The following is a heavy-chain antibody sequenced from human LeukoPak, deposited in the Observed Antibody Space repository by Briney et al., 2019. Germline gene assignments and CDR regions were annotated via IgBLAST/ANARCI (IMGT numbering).Heavy chain of an antibody. V-gene: IGHV3-66*01. CDR1: GFTVSSNY. CDR3: ARAFSDQHYYFDY. J-gene: IGHJ4*02. Sequence: PGGSLRLSCAASGFTVSSNYMSWVRQAPGKGLEWVSVIYSGGSTYYADSVKGRFTISRDNSKNTLYLQMNSLRAEDTAVYYCARAFSDQHYYFDYWGQGTLVTVSS. D-gene: IGHD3-3*02. CDR2: IYSGGST.